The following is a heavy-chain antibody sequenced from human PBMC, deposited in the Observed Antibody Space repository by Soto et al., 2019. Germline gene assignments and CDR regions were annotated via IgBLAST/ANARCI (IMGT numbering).Heavy chain of an antibody. J-gene: IGHJ4*02. CDR1: GFTFSNYA. D-gene: IGHD6-6*01. V-gene: IGHV3-30-3*01. Sequence: QVHLVESGGDVVQPGSSLRLSCAASGFTFSNYAMHWVRQAPGKGLEWVALISHDGSNQYYADSVKGRFPISRDNFKNALYLQMNSLKPEDTGVYYCARTPGWYSRSSPFDYWGQGALVTVSS. CDR2: ISHDGSNQ. CDR3: ARTPGWYSRSSPFDY.